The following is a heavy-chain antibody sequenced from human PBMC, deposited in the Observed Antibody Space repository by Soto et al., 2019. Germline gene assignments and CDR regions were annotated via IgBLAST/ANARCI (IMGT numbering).Heavy chain of an antibody. J-gene: IGHJ6*02. CDR1: GFTFSSYW. CDR3: ARGGSGGYGDYYGMDV. Sequence: EVQLAESGGGLVQPGGSLRLSCAASGFTFSSYWMHWVRQAPGKGLVWVSRINSDGSRRDYADSVKGRFTISRDNAKNTLDMEMNSLRAEDTAVYFCARGGSGGYGDYYGMDVWGQGSTVTVSS. CDR2: INSDGSRR. V-gene: IGHV3-74*02. D-gene: IGHD1-26*01.